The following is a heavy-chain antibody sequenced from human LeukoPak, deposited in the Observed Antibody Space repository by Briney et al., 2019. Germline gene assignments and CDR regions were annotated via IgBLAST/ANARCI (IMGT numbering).Heavy chain of an antibody. CDR1: GGSFSGYY. V-gene: IGHV4-34*01. Sequence: PSETLSLTCAVYGGSFSGYYWSWIRQPPGKGLEWIGEINHSGSTNYNPSFKSRVTISVDMSKNQFTLKLSSVTAADTAVYYCAREGTAGLVDYWGQGTLVTVSS. CDR3: AREGTAGLVDY. D-gene: IGHD1-1*01. J-gene: IGHJ4*02. CDR2: INHSGST.